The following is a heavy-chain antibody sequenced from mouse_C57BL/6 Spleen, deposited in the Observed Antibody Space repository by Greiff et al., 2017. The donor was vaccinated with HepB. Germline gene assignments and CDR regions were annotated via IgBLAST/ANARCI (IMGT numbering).Heavy chain of an antibody. J-gene: IGHJ1*03. V-gene: IGHV1-64*01. CDR3: AGYGSSYRYFDV. CDR1: GYTFTSYW. CDR2: IHPNSGST. Sequence: QVQLQQSGAELVKPGASVKLSCKASGYTFTSYWMHWVKQRPGQGLEWIGMIHPNSGSTNYNEKFKSKATLTVDKSSSTAYMQLSSLTSEDSAVYYCAGYGSSYRYFDVWGTGTTVTVSS. D-gene: IGHD1-1*01.